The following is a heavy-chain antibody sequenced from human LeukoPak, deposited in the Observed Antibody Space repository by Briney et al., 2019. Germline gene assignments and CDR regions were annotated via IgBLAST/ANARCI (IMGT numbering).Heavy chain of an antibody. CDR1: GFTFTTSA. Sequence: SVKVFCKASGFTFTTSAVQWVRQAPGQRLEWIGWLFVGSHGKNYVQKFLERVTITRDMSTSAAYLELSSLTPEDTAVYYCAADVGYCSGDVCYSADAFHIWGQGTMVTVSS. J-gene: IGHJ3*02. V-gene: IGHV1-58*01. CDR2: LFVGSHGK. D-gene: IGHD2-8*02. CDR3: AADVGYCSGDVCYSADAFHI.